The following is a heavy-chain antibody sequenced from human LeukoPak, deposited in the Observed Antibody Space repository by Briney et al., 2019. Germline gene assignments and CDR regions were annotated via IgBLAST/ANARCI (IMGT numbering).Heavy chain of an antibody. CDR3: ARGRDTAMVENDY. J-gene: IGHJ4*02. CDR1: GYTFTGYY. CDR2: INPQSGVT. Sequence: GASVTVSCKASGYTFTGYYMHWVRQAPGQGLEWMGRINPQSGVTNYAQKFQGRVTMTRDTSISTAYMELSRLRSDDTAEYSCARGRDTAMVENDYWGQGTLVTVSS. V-gene: IGHV1-2*06. D-gene: IGHD5-18*01.